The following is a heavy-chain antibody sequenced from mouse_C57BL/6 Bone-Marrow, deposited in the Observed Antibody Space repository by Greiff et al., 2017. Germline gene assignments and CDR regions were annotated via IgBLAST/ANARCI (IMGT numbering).Heavy chain of an antibody. V-gene: IGHV5-9*01. CDR3: ARHRGYRFDY. D-gene: IGHD3-1*01. J-gene: IGHJ2*01. CDR1: GFTFSSYT. Sequence: EVMLVESGGGLVKPGGSLKLSCAASGFTFSSYTMSWVRQTPEQRLEWVATISGGGGNTYYPDSVKGRFTISRDNAKNTLYLQMSSLRSEDTALYYCARHRGYRFDYWGQGTTLTVSS. CDR2: ISGGGGNT.